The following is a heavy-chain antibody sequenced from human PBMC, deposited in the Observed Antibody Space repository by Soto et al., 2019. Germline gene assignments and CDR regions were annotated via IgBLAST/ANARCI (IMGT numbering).Heavy chain of an antibody. D-gene: IGHD2-15*01. Sequence: SETLSLTCTVSGGSISSYYWSWIRQPPGKGLEWIGYIYYSGSTNYNPSLKSRVTISVDTSKNQFSLKLSSVTAADTAVYYCARLWGGYFDYWGQGTRGTVSS. J-gene: IGHJ4*02. CDR1: GGSISSYY. CDR3: ARLWGGYFDY. V-gene: IGHV4-59*08. CDR2: IYYSGST.